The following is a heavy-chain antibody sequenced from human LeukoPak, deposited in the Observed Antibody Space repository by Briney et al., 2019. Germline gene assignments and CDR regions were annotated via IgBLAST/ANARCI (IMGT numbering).Heavy chain of an antibody. D-gene: IGHD3-10*01. J-gene: IGHJ4*02. Sequence: GGSLRLSCAASGFTVSSNYMSWVRQAPGKGLEWVSVIYSGGSTYYADSVKGRFTISRDNSKNTLYLQMNSLRAEDTAVYYCASPLWFGESPADYWGQGTLVAVSS. CDR1: GFTVSSNY. V-gene: IGHV3-66*01. CDR2: IYSGGST. CDR3: ASPLWFGESPADY.